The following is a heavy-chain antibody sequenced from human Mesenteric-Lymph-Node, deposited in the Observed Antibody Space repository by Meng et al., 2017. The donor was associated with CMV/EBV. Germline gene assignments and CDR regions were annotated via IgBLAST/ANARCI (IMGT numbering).Heavy chain of an antibody. Sequence: SVKVSCKASGFTFTSSAVQWVRQARGQRLEWIGWIVVGSGNTNYAQKFQERVTITRDMSTSTAYMELSSLRSEDTAVYYCAADRVIAVAGLHFDYWGQGTLVTVS. J-gene: IGHJ4*02. D-gene: IGHD6-19*01. CDR2: IVVGSGNT. CDR3: AADRVIAVAGLHFDY. CDR1: GFTFTSSA. V-gene: IGHV1-58*01.